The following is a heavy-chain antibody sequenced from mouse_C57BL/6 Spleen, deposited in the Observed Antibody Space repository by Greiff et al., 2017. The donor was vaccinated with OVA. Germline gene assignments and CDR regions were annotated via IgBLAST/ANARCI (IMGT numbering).Heavy chain of an antibody. D-gene: IGHD2-3*01. CDR2: ISYDGSN. J-gene: IGHJ2*01. CDR3: AREADGYPDY. V-gene: IGHV3-6*01. CDR1: GYSITSGYY. Sequence: DVKLVESGPGLVKPSQSLSLTCSVTGYSITSGYYWNWIRQFPGNKLEWMGYISYDGSNNYNPSLKNRISITRDTSKNQFFLKLNSVTTEDTATYYCAREADGYPDYWGQGTTLTVSS.